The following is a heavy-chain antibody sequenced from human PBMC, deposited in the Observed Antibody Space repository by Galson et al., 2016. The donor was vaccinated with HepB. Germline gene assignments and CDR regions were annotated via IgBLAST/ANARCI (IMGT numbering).Heavy chain of an antibody. J-gene: IGHJ4*02. D-gene: IGHD2-2*01. Sequence: ETLSLTCTVSGGSIISSSRYWGWIRQPPGKGLEWIGRIYYGGSTLYSPSLRSRVSISVDPSKNHFSLEARSVTAADAAVYYCARPRYCSSATCTAAFDYWGQGTLVTVSS. CDR3: ARPRYCSSATCTAAFDY. CDR1: GGSIISSSRY. V-gene: IGHV4-39*01. CDR2: IYYGGST.